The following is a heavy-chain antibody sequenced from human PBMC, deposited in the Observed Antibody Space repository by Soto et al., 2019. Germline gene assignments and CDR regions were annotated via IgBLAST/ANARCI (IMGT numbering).Heavy chain of an antibody. CDR1: GGCMWIVL. CDR3: ARAHAPTPPFDF. D-gene: IGHD2-2*01. J-gene: IGHJ4*01. V-gene: IGHV4-59*07. Sequence: SDTLSLTCAGSGGCMWIVLWGWFWQPPGERLEWIGFIFHSGNAKYNPSLKSRVTISIDTSKSQFSLSLDSVTAVDTAVYVCARAHAPTPPFDFWGLGTLVTVTS. CDR2: IFHSGNA.